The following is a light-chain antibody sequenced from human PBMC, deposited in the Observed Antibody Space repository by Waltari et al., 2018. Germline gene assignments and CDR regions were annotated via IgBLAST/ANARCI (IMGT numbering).Light chain of an antibody. CDR3: CSYAGSSSYV. J-gene: IGLJ1*01. CDR1: SSALGRYNL. Sequence: QSALTQPASVSGSPGQSITISCTGTSSALGRYNLVPWYQQHPGKAPKLMIYEGSKRPSGVSNRFSGSKSGNTASLTISGLQAEDEADYYCCSYAGSSSYVFGTGTKVTVL. V-gene: IGLV2-23*01. CDR2: EGS.